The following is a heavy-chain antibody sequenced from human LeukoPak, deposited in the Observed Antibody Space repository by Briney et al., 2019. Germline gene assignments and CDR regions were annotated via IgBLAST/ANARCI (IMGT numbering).Heavy chain of an antibody. D-gene: IGHD3-9*01. Sequence: GESLRLSCADSGFTFSSYAMSWVRQAPGKGLEWVSVISGIGGSTYYADSVKCRFTISTGDSRNTLYLQMNSLSAEDTAVYYCARVRLNSGYIFDYWGLGTLVTVSS. J-gene: IGHJ4*02. CDR1: GFTFSSYA. CDR3: ARVRLNSGYIFDY. CDR2: ISGIGGST. V-gene: IGHV3-23*01.